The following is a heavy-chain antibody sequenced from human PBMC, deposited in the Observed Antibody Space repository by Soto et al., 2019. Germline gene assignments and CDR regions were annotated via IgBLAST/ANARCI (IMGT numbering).Heavy chain of an antibody. Sequence: EVQLLESGGGLVQPGGSLRLSCAASGFTFSSYAMSWVRQAPGKGLEWDSAITASGDTTYYADSVKGRFTISRDNSKNTKKLQMNSLGAEDKAVYYCAKVRPLRDCTRSSCRGAFDILGQGTMVTVSS. J-gene: IGHJ3*02. V-gene: IGHV3-23*01. CDR2: ITASGDTT. D-gene: IGHD2-2*01. CDR3: AKVRPLRDCTRSSCRGAFDI. CDR1: GFTFSSYA.